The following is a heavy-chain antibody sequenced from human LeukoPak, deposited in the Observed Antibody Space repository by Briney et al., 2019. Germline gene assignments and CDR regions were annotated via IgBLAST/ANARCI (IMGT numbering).Heavy chain of an antibody. CDR2: INPNSGGT. CDR1: GYIFTGYY. D-gene: IGHD3-10*01. CDR3: AREAVTMVRGVISYY. Sequence: GASVKVSCKASGYIFTGYYMHWVRQAPGQGLEWMGWINPNSGGTNYAQKFQGRVTMTRDTSISTAYMELSRLRSDDTAVYYCAREAVTMVRGVISYYWGQGTLVTVSS. J-gene: IGHJ4*02. V-gene: IGHV1-2*02.